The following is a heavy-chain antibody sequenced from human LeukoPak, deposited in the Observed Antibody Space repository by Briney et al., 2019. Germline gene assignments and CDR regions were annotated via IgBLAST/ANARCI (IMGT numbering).Heavy chain of an antibody. CDR1: GGSISSYY. CDR2: IYYSGST. D-gene: IGHD6-19*01. Sequence: NPSETLSLTCTVSGGSISSYYWSRIRQPPGKGLEWIGYIYYSGSTNYNPSLKSRVTISVDTSKNQFSLKLSSVTAADTAVYYCAHSSGWRVYYYYMDVWGKGTTVTVSS. CDR3: AHSSGWRVYYYYMDV. V-gene: IGHV4-59*08. J-gene: IGHJ6*03.